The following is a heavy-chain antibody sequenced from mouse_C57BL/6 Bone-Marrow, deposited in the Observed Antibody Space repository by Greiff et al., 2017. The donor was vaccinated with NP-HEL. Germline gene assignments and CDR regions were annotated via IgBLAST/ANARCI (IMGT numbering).Heavy chain of an antibody. CDR2: INPSTGGT. V-gene: IGHV1-42*01. D-gene: IGHD3-2*02. CDR1: GYSFTGYY. Sequence: VQLQQSGPELVKPGASVKISCKASGYSFTGYYMNWVKQSPEKSLEWIGEINPSTGGTTYNQKFKAKATLTVDKSSSTAYMQLKSLTSEDSAVYYCARESSGYVYYFDYWGQGTTLTVSS. CDR3: ARESSGYVYYFDY. J-gene: IGHJ2*01.